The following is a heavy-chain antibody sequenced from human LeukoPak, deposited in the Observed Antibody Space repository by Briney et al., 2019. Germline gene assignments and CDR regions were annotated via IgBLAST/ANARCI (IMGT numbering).Heavy chain of an antibody. CDR2: IIPIFGTA. D-gene: IGHD2-2*01. Sequence: VASVKVSCKASGGTFSSYAISWVRQAPGQGLEWMGGIIPIFGTANYAQKFQGRVTITADESTSTAYMRLSSLRSEDTAVYYCARLIGVVPAASHDAFDIWGQGTMVTVSS. CDR1: GGTFSSYA. CDR3: ARLIGVVPAASHDAFDI. J-gene: IGHJ3*02. V-gene: IGHV1-69*13.